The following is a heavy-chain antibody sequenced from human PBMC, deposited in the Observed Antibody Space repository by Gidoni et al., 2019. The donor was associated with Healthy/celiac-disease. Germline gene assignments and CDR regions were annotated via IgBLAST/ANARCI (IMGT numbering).Heavy chain of an antibody. V-gene: IGHV1-69*01. CDR2: IIPIFGTS. J-gene: IGHJ4*02. CDR3: ARDSGVRGICDY. CDR1: GGTFSSYA. D-gene: IGHD3-10*01. Sequence: QVQLVQSGAEVKTPGSSVKVSCTASGGTFSSYAISWVRQATGQGLECMVGIIPIFGTSNYAQKFQGRVTITADESTSTAYMELSSLRSEDTAVYDCARDSGVRGICDYWGQGTLVTVAS.